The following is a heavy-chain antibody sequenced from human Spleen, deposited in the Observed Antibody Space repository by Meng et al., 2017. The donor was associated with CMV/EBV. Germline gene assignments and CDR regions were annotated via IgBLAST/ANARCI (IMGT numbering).Heavy chain of an antibody. Sequence: ASGFSFNSYGIHWVRQAPGKGLEWVAFIRYDGNNEYYGDSVKGRFTISRDNSKSTLWLQMNSLKPEDTALYYCVKDQGAYRSCPHDCWGQGTLVTVSS. D-gene: IGHD5-12*01. CDR2: IRYDGNNE. CDR1: GFSFNSYG. J-gene: IGHJ4*02. CDR3: VKDQGAYRSCPHDC. V-gene: IGHV3-30*02.